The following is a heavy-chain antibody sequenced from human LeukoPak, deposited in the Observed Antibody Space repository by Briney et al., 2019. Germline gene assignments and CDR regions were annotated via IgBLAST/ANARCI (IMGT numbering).Heavy chain of an antibody. CDR1: GYTFTSYG. CDR2: ISAYNGNT. V-gene: IGHV1-18*01. D-gene: IGHD6-13*01. CDR3: ARVYRSWYGGNWFDP. J-gene: IGHJ5*02. Sequence: ASVKVSCKASGYTFTSYGISWVRQAPGQGLEWMGWISAYNGNTNYAQKLQGRVTMTTDTSTSTAYMELRSLRSGDTAVYYCARVYRSWYGGNWFDPWGQGTLVTVSS.